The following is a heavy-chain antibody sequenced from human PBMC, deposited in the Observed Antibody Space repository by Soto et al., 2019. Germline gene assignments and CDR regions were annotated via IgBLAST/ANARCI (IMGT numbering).Heavy chain of an antibody. D-gene: IGHD6-13*01. CDR1: GFTFSSYA. V-gene: IGHV3-23*01. Sequence: GGSLRLSCAASGFTFSSYAMSWVRQAPGKGLEWVSAISGSGGSTYYADSVKGRFTISRDNSKNTLYLQMNSLRAEDTAVYYCAKDRKSRAIAAAAVDYWGPETLVTVSS. CDR2: ISGSGGST. CDR3: AKDRKSRAIAAAAVDY. J-gene: IGHJ4*02.